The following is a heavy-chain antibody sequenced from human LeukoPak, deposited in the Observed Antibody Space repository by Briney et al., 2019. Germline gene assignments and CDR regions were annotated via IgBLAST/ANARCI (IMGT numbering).Heavy chain of an antibody. Sequence: ASVKVSCKASGYTFTSYDINWVRQATGQGLEWMAWMNPNSGNTGYAQEFQGRVTMTRKTSISTAYMELTSLRSEDTAVYYCARQSSDRSGHIHLAYWGQGPLVTVS. J-gene: IGHJ4*02. V-gene: IGHV1-8*01. CDR2: MNPNSGNT. D-gene: IGHD3-22*01. CDR1: GYTFTSYD. CDR3: ARQSSDRSGHIHLAY.